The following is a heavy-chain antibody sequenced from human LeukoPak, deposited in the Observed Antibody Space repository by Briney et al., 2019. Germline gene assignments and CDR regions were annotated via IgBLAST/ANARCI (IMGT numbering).Heavy chain of an antibody. Sequence: SETLSLTCAVYGGSFSGYYWSWIRQRPGKGLEWIGEINHSGSTNYNPSLKSRVTISVDTSKNQFSLKLSSVTAADTAVYYCARGCSAAAGIWFDPWGQGTLVTVSS. J-gene: IGHJ5*02. V-gene: IGHV4-34*01. CDR1: GGSFSGYY. D-gene: IGHD6-13*01. CDR2: INHSGST. CDR3: ARGCSAAAGIWFDP.